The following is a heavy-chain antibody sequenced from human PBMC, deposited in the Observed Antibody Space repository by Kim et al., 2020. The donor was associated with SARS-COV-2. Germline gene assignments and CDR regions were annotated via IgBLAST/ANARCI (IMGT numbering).Heavy chain of an antibody. CDR3: ARDAGRDSYGGY. CDR1: GYTFTDYV. V-gene: IGHV1-2*02. CDR2: INPNSGDT. D-gene: IGHD5-18*01. J-gene: IGHJ4*02. Sequence: ASVKVSCKASGYTFTDYVMHWVRQAPGQGLEWMGWINPNSGDTNHAQKFQGRVTLTRDTSISTAYMELSRLKPDDTAVYYCARDAGRDSYGGYWGQGTLVTVSS.